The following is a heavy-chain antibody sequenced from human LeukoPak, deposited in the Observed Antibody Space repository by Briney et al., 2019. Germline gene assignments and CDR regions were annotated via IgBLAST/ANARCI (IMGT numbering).Heavy chain of an antibody. Sequence: GASVKVTFKASDYTFTSYCISGVRQAPGQGLEWMVWISAYNGNTNYAEKFQGRVTMTTDTSTSTAYMELGSLRSDDTAVYSCAXXPXXXAXIYFDYGAQGSLVTVSS. J-gene: IGHJ4*02. V-gene: IGHV1-18*01. CDR1: DYTFTSYC. CDR2: ISAYNGNT. CDR3: AXXPXXXAXIYFDY.